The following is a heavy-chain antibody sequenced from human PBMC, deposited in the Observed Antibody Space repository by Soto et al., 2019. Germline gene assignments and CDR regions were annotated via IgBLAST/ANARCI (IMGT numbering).Heavy chain of an antibody. CDR1: GGSISSGGYY. D-gene: IGHD3-16*02. Sequence: QVQLQESGPGLVKPSQTLSLTCTVSGGSISSGGYYWSWIRQHPRKGLEWIGYIYYSGSTPYNPSLKSRLTISVGTSKYQFSLKLSSVNAADTAGYYCARGVIHWGRGTLVTVSS. CDR3: ARGVIH. CDR2: IYYSGST. V-gene: IGHV4-31*03. J-gene: IGHJ4*02.